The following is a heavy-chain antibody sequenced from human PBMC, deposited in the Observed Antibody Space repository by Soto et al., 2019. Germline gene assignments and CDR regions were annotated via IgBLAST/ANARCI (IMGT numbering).Heavy chain of an antibody. CDR2: ISGTGGSI. CDR1: GFRFSTYT. Sequence: GGSLRLSCAASGFRFSTYTMNWVRQAPGKRLEWVSSISGTGGSINYADSVKGRFTISRDNAKSSLYLQMNSLRVEDKAVYYCARDLEKTVAAFDFWGLGTLVTVSS. J-gene: IGHJ4*02. CDR3: ARDLEKTVAAFDF. D-gene: IGHD6-13*01. V-gene: IGHV3-21*01.